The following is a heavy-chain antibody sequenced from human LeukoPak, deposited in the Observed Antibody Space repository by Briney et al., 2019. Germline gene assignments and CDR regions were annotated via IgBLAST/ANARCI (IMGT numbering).Heavy chain of an antibody. V-gene: IGHV3-23*01. J-gene: IGHJ4*02. CDR2: ISGSGYST. D-gene: IGHD6-19*01. CDR1: GFTFSIYG. Sequence: PGGSLRLSCAASGFTFSIYGMSWVRQAPGKGLEWVSAISGSGYSTYYADSVKGRFTISRDNSKNTLFLQMNNLRAEDTAVYYCVRGSDNSAWTIFDYWGQGTLITVSS. CDR3: VRGSDNSAWTIFDY.